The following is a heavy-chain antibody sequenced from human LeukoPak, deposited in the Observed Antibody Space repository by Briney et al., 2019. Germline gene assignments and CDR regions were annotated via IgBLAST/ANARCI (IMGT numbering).Heavy chain of an antibody. CDR1: GGTFSSYA. D-gene: IGHD3-3*01. CDR2: IIPIFGTA. Sequence: AVKVSCKASGGTFSSYAISWVRQAPGQGLEWMGRIIPIFGTANYAQTFQGRVTITTDESTSTAYTELSSLRSEDTAVYYCARGNYDFWSGYYSYFDYWGQGTLVTVSS. CDR3: ARGNYDFWSGYYSYFDY. V-gene: IGHV1-69*05. J-gene: IGHJ4*02.